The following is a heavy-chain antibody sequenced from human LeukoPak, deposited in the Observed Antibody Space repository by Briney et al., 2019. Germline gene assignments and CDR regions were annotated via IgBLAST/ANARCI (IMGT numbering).Heavy chain of an antibody. D-gene: IGHD1-26*01. CDR1: GGSISSGSYY. V-gene: IGHV4-61*02. CDR3: ARDHSGSYLDAFDI. Sequence: SQTLSLTCTVSGGSISSGSYYWSWFRQPAGKGLEWIGRIYTSGSTNYNPSLKSRVTISVDTSKNQFSLKLSSVTAADTAVYYCARDHSGSYLDAFDIWGQGTMVTVSS. CDR2: IYTSGST. J-gene: IGHJ3*02.